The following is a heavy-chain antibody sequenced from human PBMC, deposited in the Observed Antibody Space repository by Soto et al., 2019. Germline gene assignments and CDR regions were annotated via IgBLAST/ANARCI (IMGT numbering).Heavy chain of an antibody. J-gene: IGHJ6*02. CDR2: INHSGST. D-gene: IGHD1-7*01. Sequence: PSETLSLTCAVYGGSFSGYYWSWIRQPPGKGLEWIGEINHSGSTNYNPSLKSRVTISVDTSKNQFSLKLSSVTAAGTAVYYCARDHPLELRQDYYYGMDVWGQGTTVTVSS. V-gene: IGHV4-34*01. CDR1: GGSFSGYY. CDR3: ARDHPLELRQDYYYGMDV.